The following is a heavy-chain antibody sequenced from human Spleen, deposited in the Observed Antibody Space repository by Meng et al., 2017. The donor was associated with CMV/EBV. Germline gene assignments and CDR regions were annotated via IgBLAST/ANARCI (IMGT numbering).Heavy chain of an antibody. CDR3: ARDYYDSGAYYYTEEYYHGLDV. CDR2: TYYRSKWYD. J-gene: IGHJ6*02. V-gene: IGHV6-1*01. D-gene: IGHD3-22*01. Sequence: SQTLSLTCAISGDSVSSNSAAWNWIRQSPSRGLEWLGRTYYRSKWYDDYAMAVKSRITINPDTSKNQFSLQLNSVTPEDTAVYYCARDYYDSGAYYYTEEYYHGLDVWGHGTTVTVSS. CDR1: GDSVSSNSAA.